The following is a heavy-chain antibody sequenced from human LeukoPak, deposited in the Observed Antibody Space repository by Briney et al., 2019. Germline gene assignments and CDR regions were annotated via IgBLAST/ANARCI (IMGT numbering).Heavy chain of an antibody. CDR2: ISAYNGNT. D-gene: IGHD3-16*01. Sequence: ASVKVSCKASGYTFTSYGISWVRQAPGQGPEWMGWISAYNGNTNYAQKLQGRVTMTTDTSTSTAYMELRSLRSDDTAVYYCARVLTTHDAFDIWGQGTMVTVSS. V-gene: IGHV1-18*01. CDR3: ARVLTTHDAFDI. CDR1: GYTFTSYG. J-gene: IGHJ3*02.